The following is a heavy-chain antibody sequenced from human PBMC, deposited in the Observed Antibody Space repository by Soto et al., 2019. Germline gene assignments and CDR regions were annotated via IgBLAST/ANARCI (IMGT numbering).Heavy chain of an antibody. J-gene: IGHJ4*02. Sequence: SETLSLTCTVSGGSISSGDYYWSWIRQPPGKGLEWIGYIYYSGSTYYNPSLKSRVTISVDTSKNQFSLKLTSVTAADTAVYYCARGSTTEKVDSWGQGTLVTVS. CDR1: GGSISSGDYY. D-gene: IGHD4-17*01. V-gene: IGHV4-30-4*01. CDR3: ARGSTTEKVDS. CDR2: IYYSGST.